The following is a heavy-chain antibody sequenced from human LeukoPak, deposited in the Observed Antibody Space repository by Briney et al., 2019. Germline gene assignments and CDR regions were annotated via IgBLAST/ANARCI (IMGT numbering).Heavy chain of an antibody. CDR1: GYTFTSYG. J-gene: IGHJ3*02. Sequence: ASVKVSCKASGYTFTSYGISWVRQAPGRGLEWMGWISAYNGNTNNAQKFQGRVTMTTDTSTRTSYMELRSLRSDDTAVYYCARGLQENLAWLQAFSAFDIWGQGTMVTISS. CDR3: ARGLQENLAWLQAFSAFDI. V-gene: IGHV1-18*01. D-gene: IGHD5-24*01. CDR2: ISAYNGNT.